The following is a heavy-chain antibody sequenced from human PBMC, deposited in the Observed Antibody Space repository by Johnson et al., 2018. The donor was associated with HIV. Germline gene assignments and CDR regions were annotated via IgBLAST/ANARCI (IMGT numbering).Heavy chain of an antibody. D-gene: IGHD6-13*01. V-gene: IGHV3-30-3*01. Sequence: QVQLVESGGDVVQPGRSLRLSCAASGFTFSSYGIHWVRQAPGKGLEWVAVISYDGSNKYYADSVKGRFTISRDNSKNTLYLQMNSLRAEDTAVYYCARVEGGSSSNAFDIWGQGTMVTVSS. J-gene: IGHJ3*02. CDR2: ISYDGSNK. CDR1: GFTFSSYG. CDR3: ARVEGGSSSNAFDI.